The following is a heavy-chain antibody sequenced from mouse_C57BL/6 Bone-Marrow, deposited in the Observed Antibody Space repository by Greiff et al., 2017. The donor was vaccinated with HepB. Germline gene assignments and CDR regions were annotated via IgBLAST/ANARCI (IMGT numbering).Heavy chain of an antibody. CDR3: ASLNISYDYVFYAMDY. Sequence: EVKLVESGGGLVQPGGSLSLSCAASGFTFTDYYMSWVRQPPGKALEWLGFIRNKANGYTTEYSASVKGLFTISRDNSQSILYLQMNALRAEDSAPYYCASLNISYDYVFYAMDYWGQGTSVTVSS. D-gene: IGHD2-4*01. CDR2: IRNKANGYTT. CDR1: GFTFTDYY. V-gene: IGHV7-3*01. J-gene: IGHJ4*01.